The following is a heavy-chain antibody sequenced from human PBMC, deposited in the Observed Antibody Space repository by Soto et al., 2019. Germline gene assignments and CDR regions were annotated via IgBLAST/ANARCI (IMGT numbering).Heavy chain of an antibody. CDR3: ARVSLLEWLSVFDY. D-gene: IGHD3-3*01. CDR1: GFTFSSYA. J-gene: IGHJ4*02. Sequence: GSLRLSCAASGFTFSSYAMHWVRQAPGKGLEWVAVISYDGSNKYYADSVKGRFTISRDNSKNTLYLQMNSLRAEDTAVYYCARVSLLEWLSVFDYWGQGTLVTVSS. V-gene: IGHV3-30-3*01. CDR2: ISYDGSNK.